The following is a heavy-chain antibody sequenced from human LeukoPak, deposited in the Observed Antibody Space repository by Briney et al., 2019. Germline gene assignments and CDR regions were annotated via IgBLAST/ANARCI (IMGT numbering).Heavy chain of an antibody. CDR3: ARVMSGYYVALDI. CDR1: GFTFSSYW. CDR2: INTDGSST. J-gene: IGHJ3*02. Sequence: PGGSLRLSCAASGFTFSSYWMHWVRQAPGKGLVWVSRINTDGSSTSYADSVKGRFTISRDNAKNTLYLQMNSLRAEDTAVYYCARVMSGYYVALDIWGQGTMVTVSS. D-gene: IGHD3-3*01. V-gene: IGHV3-74*01.